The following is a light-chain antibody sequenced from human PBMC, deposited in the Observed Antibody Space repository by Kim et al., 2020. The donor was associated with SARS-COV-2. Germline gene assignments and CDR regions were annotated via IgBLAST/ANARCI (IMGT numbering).Light chain of an antibody. CDR3: QVWDSGSDQKV. V-gene: IGLV3-21*04. J-gene: IGLJ3*02. CDR2: YDY. Sequence: APGKTASIACGGDNSGDKSVHWYQQKPGRAPVLVIYYDYNRPSGIPERFSGSNSGNTATLTISRVEAGDEADYSCQVWDSGSDQKVFGGGTQLTVL. CDR1: NSGDKS.